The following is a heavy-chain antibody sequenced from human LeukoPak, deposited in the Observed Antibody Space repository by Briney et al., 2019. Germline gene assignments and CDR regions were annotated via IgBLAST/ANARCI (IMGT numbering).Heavy chain of an antibody. D-gene: IGHD2-8*02. V-gene: IGHV3-30*02. J-gene: IGHJ4*02. CDR1: GFTFSRNA. CDR3: AKDGSWSCTD. CDR2: IAHHGSNK. Sequence: GGSLRLSCAASGFTFSRNAIHWVRQGPGKGLEWVSYIAHHGSNKYYADSVKGRFTISRDNSKRTLYLQMNSLRADDTAVYYCAKDGSWSCTDWGQGTLVTVAS.